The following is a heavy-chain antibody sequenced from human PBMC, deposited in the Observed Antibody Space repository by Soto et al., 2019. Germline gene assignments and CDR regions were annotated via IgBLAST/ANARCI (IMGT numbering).Heavy chain of an antibody. CDR3: VRGGKTAGGFDV. CDR1: GFTLSDYG. CDR2: IWSDGNRK. Sequence: QVQLVESGGGAVQPGRSLRLSCAASGFTLSDYGMHWVRQAPDKGLEWVAVIWSDGNRKYYADSVKGRFTISRDNPDNTVFLEINSLTADDTAVYYCVRGGKTAGGFDVWGQGTMVTVSS. V-gene: IGHV3-33*01. J-gene: IGHJ3*01. D-gene: IGHD2-15*01.